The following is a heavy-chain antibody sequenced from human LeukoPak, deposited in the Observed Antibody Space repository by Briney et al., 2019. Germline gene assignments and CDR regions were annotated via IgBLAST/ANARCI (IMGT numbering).Heavy chain of an antibody. V-gene: IGHV1-8*01. CDR2: MNPNSGNT. J-gene: IGHJ5*02. D-gene: IGHD5-18*01. CDR1: GYTFTSYD. CDR3: ARDSKGRSRGYSLKWWWFDP. Sequence: ASVKVSCKASGYTFTSYDINWVRQATGQGLEWMGWMNPNSGNTGYAQKFQGRVTMTRNTSISTAYMELSSLRSDDTAVYYCARDSKGRSRGYSLKWWWFDPWGQGTLVTVSS.